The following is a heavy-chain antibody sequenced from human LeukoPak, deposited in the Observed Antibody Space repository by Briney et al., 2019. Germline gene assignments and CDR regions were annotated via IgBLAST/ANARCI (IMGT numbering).Heavy chain of an antibody. CDR3: AKDWGITMVRGVIIPFDY. CDR1: GFTFSSYA. CDR2: ISGSGGST. Sequence: GGSPRLSCAASGFTFSSYAMSRVRQAPGKGLEWVSAISGSGGSTYYADSVKGRFTISRDNSKNTLYLQMNSLRAEDTAVYYCAKDWGITMVRGVIIPFDYWGQGTLVTVSS. V-gene: IGHV3-23*01. J-gene: IGHJ4*02. D-gene: IGHD3-10*01.